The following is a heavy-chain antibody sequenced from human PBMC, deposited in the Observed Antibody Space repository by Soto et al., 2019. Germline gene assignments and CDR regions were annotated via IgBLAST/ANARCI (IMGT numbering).Heavy chain of an antibody. D-gene: IGHD6-13*01. Sequence: SVKVSCKASGGAFSSYTISWVRQAPGQGLEWMGRIIPILGIANYAQKFQGRVTITADKSTSTAYMELSSLRSEDTAVYYCARAPPSSSTNWFDPWGQGTLVTVSS. CDR2: IIPILGIA. CDR3: ARAPPSSSTNWFDP. CDR1: GGAFSSYT. V-gene: IGHV1-69*02. J-gene: IGHJ5*02.